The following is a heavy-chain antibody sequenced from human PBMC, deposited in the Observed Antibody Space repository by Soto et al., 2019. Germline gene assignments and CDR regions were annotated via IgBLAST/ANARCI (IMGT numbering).Heavy chain of an antibody. J-gene: IGHJ6*02. CDR3: ARLAAIAAAVRVNYYYYYGMDV. CDR2: TYYRSKWYN. V-gene: IGHV6-1*01. CDR1: GDSVSSNSAA. Sequence: SQTLSLTCAISGDSVSSNSAAWNWIRQSPSRGLEWLGRTYYRSKWYNDYAVSVKSRITINPDTSKNHFSLQLNSVTPEDTAVYYCARLAAIAAAVRVNYYYYYGMDVWGQGTTVTVSS. D-gene: IGHD6-13*01.